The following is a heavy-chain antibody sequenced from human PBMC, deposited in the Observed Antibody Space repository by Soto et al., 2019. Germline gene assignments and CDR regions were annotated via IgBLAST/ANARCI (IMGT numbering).Heavy chain of an antibody. CDR3: ARELFGRSVWFDP. CDR2: IYHSGST. V-gene: IGHV4-61*08. Sequence: SETLSLTCTVSGGSISSGGYFWTWVRQPPGKGLEWIAEIYHSGSTNYNPSLKSRVTISVDTSKNQFSLKLSSVTTADTAVYYCARELFGRSVWFDPWGQGTLVTVSS. CDR1: GGSISSGGYF. D-gene: IGHD3-10*01. J-gene: IGHJ5*02.